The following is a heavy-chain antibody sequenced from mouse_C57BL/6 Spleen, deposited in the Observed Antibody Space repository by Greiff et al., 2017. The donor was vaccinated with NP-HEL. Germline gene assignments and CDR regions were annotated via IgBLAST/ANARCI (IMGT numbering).Heavy chain of an antibody. CDR1: GFTFSSYA. CDR2: ISSGGDYI. Sequence: EVQLVESGEGLVKPGGSLKLSCAASGFTFSSYAMSWVRQTPEKRLEWVAYISSGGDYIYYADTVKGRFTISRDNARNTLYLQMSSLKSEDTAMYYCTRFYYDYDRDYYAMDYWGQGTSVTVSS. J-gene: IGHJ4*01. V-gene: IGHV5-9-1*02. CDR3: TRFYYDYDRDYYAMDY. D-gene: IGHD2-4*01.